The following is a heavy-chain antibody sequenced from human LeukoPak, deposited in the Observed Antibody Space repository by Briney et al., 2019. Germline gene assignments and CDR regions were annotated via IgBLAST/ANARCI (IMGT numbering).Heavy chain of an antibody. CDR1: GGSISSSSYY. D-gene: IGHD4-17*01. CDR2: IYTSGST. J-gene: IGHJ6*03. CDR3: ARSDYGDYRYYYYMDV. V-gene: IGHV4-61*05. Sequence: PSETLSLTCTVSGGSISSSSYYWGWIRQPPGKGLEWIGYIYTSGSTKYNPSLKSRVTISVDTSKNQFSPKLSSVTAADTAVYYCARSDYGDYRYYYYMDVWGKGTTVTVSS.